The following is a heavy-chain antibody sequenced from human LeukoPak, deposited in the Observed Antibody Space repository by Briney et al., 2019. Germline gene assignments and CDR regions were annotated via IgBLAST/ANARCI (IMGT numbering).Heavy chain of an antibody. CDR1: GFTFDDYA. V-gene: IGHV3-9*01. J-gene: IGHJ4*02. D-gene: IGHD6-19*01. CDR2: ISWNSGSI. CDR3: AKDYWTYSSGWYPLDY. Sequence: GGSLRLSCAASGFTFDDYAMHWVRQAPGKGLEWVSGISWNSGSIGYADSVKGRFTISRDNAKNSLYLQMNSLRAEDTALYYCAKDYWTYSSGWYPLDYWGQGTLVPVSS.